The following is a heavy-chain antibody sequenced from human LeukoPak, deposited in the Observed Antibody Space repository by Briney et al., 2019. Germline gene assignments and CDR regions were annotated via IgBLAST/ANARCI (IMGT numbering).Heavy chain of an antibody. CDR2: IYYSGST. J-gene: IGHJ5*02. CDR1: GVSISSSSYY. V-gene: IGHV4-61*05. CDR3: ARLGLTGFDP. Sequence: PSETLSLTCTVSGVSISSSSYYWAWIRQPPGKGLEWIGYIYYSGSTNYNPSLESRVTISVDTSKYQFSLNLRSVTAADTAVYYCARLGLTGFDPWGQGTLVTVSS. D-gene: IGHD3-16*01.